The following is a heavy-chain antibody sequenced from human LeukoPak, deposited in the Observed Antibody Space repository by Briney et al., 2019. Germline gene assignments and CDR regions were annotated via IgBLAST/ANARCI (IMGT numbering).Heavy chain of an antibody. J-gene: IGHJ4*02. CDR1: EFTFSSYS. D-gene: IGHD3-22*01. CDR3: ARTTSSGYLTFDY. V-gene: IGHV3-48*01. Sequence: GGSLILSCAASEFTFSSYSMNWVRQAPGKVLEWVSYITNSGNSKSYADSVKGRFTISRDNTKNSLYLQMNVLRAEDTAVYYCARTTSSGYLTFDYWGQGILVTVSS. CDR2: ITNSGNSK.